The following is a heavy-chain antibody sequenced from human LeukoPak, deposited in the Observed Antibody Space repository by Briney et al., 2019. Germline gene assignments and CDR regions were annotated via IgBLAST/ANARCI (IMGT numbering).Heavy chain of an antibody. Sequence: TPGGSLRLSCAASGFTFSSYSMNWVRQAPGKGLEWVSSISSSSSYIYYADSVKGRFTISRDNAKNSLYLQMNSLRAEDTAVYYCAKNFRVKNSLFGHYMDVWGKGTTVTVSS. CDR2: ISSSSSYI. V-gene: IGHV3-21*01. D-gene: IGHD3-3*01. J-gene: IGHJ6*03. CDR3: AKNFRVKNSLFGHYMDV. CDR1: GFTFSSYS.